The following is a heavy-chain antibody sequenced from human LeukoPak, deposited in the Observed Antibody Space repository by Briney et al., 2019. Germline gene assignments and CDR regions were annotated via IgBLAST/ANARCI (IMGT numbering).Heavy chain of an antibody. CDR2: IRDSGSST. D-gene: IGHD1-26*01. CDR3: AKYGPQDSGSSHFDY. V-gene: IGHV3-23*01. Sequence: GSLRLSCSASGFTFSTYWMSWVRQAPGKGLEWVSAIRDSGSSTHYADSVKGRFTTSRDNSKNTLFLQMNSLRAEDTAIYYCAKYGPQDSGSSHFDYWGQGALVTVSS. J-gene: IGHJ4*02. CDR1: GFTFSTYW.